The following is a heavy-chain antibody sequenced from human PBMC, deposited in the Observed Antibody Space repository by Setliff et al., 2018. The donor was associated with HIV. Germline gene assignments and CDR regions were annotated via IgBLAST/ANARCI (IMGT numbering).Heavy chain of an antibody. CDR3: ATLTNFDH. J-gene: IGHJ4*02. V-gene: IGHV5-51*01. D-gene: IGHD7-27*01. Sequence: GESLKISCKASGFDFTKYWIGWVRQMPGKGLEWMGIVYGGDSDTRYNPSSEGQVTMSADRSITTAYLQWSRLKASDTAMYYCATLTNFDHWGQGTLVT. CDR1: GFDFTKYW. CDR2: VYGGDSDT.